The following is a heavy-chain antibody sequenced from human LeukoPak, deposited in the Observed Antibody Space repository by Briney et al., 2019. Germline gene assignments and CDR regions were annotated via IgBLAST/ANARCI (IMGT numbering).Heavy chain of an antibody. V-gene: IGHV4-39*01. D-gene: IGHD6-19*01. CDR2: IYYSGST. CDR3: ASQEYSSGWYDDY. J-gene: IGHJ4*02. Sequence: PSETLSLTCTVSGGSISSSSYYWGWIRQPPGKGLEWIGSIYYSGSTYYNPSPKSRVTISVDTSKNQFSLKLSSVTAADTAVYYCASQEYSSGWYDDYWGQGTLVTVSS. CDR1: GGSISSSSYY.